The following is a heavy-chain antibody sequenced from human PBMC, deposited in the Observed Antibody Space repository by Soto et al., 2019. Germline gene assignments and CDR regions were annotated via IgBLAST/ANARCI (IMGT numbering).Heavy chain of an antibody. Sequence: SETLSLTCTVSGGSISSGDYYWSWIRQPPGKGLEWIGYIYYSGSTYYNPSLKSRVTISVDTSKNQFSLKLGSVTAADTAVYYCARGSGYHNWFDPWGQGTLVTVSS. CDR1: GGSISSGDYY. D-gene: IGHD3-3*01. CDR2: IYYSGST. J-gene: IGHJ5*02. CDR3: ARGSGYHNWFDP. V-gene: IGHV4-30-4*01.